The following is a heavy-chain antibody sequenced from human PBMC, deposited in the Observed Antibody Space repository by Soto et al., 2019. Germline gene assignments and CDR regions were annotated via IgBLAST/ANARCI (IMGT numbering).Heavy chain of an antibody. CDR3: ARGILRPNHYMDV. Sequence: WIWIRQHPVKGLEWIGYIYDSGSAFYNPSLKSRVTMSVDTSKNQFSLNLRSVTAADTAVFYCARGILRPNHYMDVWGKGTAVAVSS. V-gene: IGHV4-31*02. CDR2: IYDSGSA. J-gene: IGHJ6*03. D-gene: IGHD1-26*01.